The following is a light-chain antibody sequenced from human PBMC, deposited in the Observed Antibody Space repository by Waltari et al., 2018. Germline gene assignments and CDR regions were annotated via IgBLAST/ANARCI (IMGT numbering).Light chain of an antibody. CDR1: QSLLSRSNNKTY. V-gene: IGKV4-1*01. J-gene: IGKJ4*01. Sequence: DIVMTQSPDSLAVSLGERATINCKSSQSLLSRSNNKTYLAWYRQKPGQPPKLLIYWASTRESGVPDRFSGSGSGADFTLTISSLQAEDVAVYYCQQYYSLPLTFGGGTKVEI. CDR2: WAS. CDR3: QQYYSLPLT.